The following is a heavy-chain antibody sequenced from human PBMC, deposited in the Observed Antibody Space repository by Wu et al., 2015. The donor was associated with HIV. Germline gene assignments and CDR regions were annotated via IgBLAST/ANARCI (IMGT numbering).Heavy chain of an antibody. J-gene: IGHJ4*02. CDR2: ITPVFGTT. D-gene: IGHD2-15*01. V-gene: IGHV1-69*13. CDR1: GGTFSSSS. CDR3: ATGGSFSPSEF. Sequence: QVQLVQSGAEVKKPGSSVKVSCKASGGTFSSSSVSWVRQAPGQGLEWMGRITPVFGTTNYAQKFQNRVTITADGSTTTAYMDLSNLTSEDTAVYYCATGGSFSPSEFWGQGTLVTVSS.